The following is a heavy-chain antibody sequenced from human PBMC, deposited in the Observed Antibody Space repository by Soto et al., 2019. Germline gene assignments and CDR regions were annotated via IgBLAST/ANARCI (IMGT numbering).Heavy chain of an antibody. Sequence: GGSLRLSCSASGFTFSSYARHWVRHAPGKGLEYVSAISSNGGSTYYADSVKGRFTISRDNSKNTLYLQMSSLRAEDTAVYYCVKSPHTMIVVFITRGDDAFDIRGQGTMVTVSS. V-gene: IGHV3-64D*06. CDR2: ISSNGGST. CDR3: VKSPHTMIVVFITRGDDAFDI. D-gene: IGHD3-22*01. CDR1: GFTFSSYA. J-gene: IGHJ3*02.